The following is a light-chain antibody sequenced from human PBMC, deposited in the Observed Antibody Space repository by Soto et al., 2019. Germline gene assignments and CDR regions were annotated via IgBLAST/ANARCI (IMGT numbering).Light chain of an antibody. V-gene: IGLV2-14*01. CDR2: DVS. CDR3: SSYTSATTYV. J-gene: IGLJ1*01. CDR1: SSDVGAYNY. Sequence: QSALTQPASVSGSPGQSITISCTRTSSDVGAYNYDSWYQQYPGEAPKVIIYDVSHRPAGVSNRFSGSKSGNTASLTISGLQTQDEADYYCSSYTSATTYVFGTGTKVTV.